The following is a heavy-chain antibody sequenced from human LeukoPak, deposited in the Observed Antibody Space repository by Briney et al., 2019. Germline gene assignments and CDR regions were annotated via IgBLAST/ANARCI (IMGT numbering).Heavy chain of an antibody. CDR3: AIGADYCFPN. Sequence: AGGSLPLSCAASDFPFRTYDMYWVRQAPGKGRGWVAVISADGSNQNYADSVKGRFSISRDNSKTTLDLQMNSLRPEDTALYFCAIGADYCFPNWGQGTLVTVSS. CDR1: DFPFRTYD. D-gene: IGHD2/OR15-2a*01. CDR2: ISADGSNQ. J-gene: IGHJ4*02. V-gene: IGHV3-30*04.